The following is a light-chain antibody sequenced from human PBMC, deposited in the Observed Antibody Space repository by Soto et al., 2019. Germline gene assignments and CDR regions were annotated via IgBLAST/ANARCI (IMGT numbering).Light chain of an antibody. CDR1: SSNIGGAYD. CDR2: ANN. J-gene: IGLJ1*01. Sequence: QSVLTRPPSVSGAPGQRVTISYTGSSSNIGGAYDVHWYQQLPGIAPKLLIYANNYRPSGVPDRFSGSKSGTSASLAITGLQAEDEADYYCQSYDSSLNGYVFGTGTKVTVL. CDR3: QSYDSSLNGYV. V-gene: IGLV1-40*01.